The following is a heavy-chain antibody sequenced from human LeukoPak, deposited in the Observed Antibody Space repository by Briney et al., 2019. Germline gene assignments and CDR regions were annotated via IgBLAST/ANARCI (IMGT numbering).Heavy chain of an antibody. CDR1: GFTFSSYE. V-gene: IGHV3-48*03. Sequence: SGGSLRLSCAASGFTFSSYEMNWVRQAPGKGLEWASYISSSGSTIYYADSVKGRFTISRDNAKNSLYLQMNSLRAEDTAVYYCARGGGYGSGSYYREDYWGQGTLVTVSS. J-gene: IGHJ4*02. D-gene: IGHD3-10*01. CDR2: ISSSGSTI. CDR3: ARGGGYGSGSYYREDY.